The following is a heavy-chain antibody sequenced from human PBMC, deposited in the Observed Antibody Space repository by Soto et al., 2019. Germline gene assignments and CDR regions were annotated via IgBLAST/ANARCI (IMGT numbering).Heavy chain of an antibody. CDR1: GGSISSYY. CDR3: ARENYSNYIDY. V-gene: IGHV4-59*01. J-gene: IGHJ4*02. D-gene: IGHD4-4*01. Sequence: SETLSLTCTVSGGSISSYYWSWIRQPPGKGLEWIGYIYYSGSTNYNPSLKSRVTISVDTSKNQFSLKLSSVTAADTAVYYCARENYSNYIDYWGQGTLVTLSS. CDR2: IYYSGST.